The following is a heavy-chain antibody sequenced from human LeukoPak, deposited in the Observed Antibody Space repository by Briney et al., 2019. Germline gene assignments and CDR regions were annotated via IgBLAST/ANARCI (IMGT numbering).Heavy chain of an antibody. V-gene: IGHV4-4*02. CDR2: IHRDGRT. J-gene: IGHJ4*02. Sequence: PSGTLSLTCAVSGVSISTREWWIWVRQPPGQGLEWIGEIHRDGRTRYNPSLTSRVTMSMDYSKNQFSLNVRFVTAADTAIYYCGKTDIYFNPIDYWGPGSLVTVSS. CDR1: GVSISTREW. D-gene: IGHD3-9*01. CDR3: GKTDIYFNPIDY.